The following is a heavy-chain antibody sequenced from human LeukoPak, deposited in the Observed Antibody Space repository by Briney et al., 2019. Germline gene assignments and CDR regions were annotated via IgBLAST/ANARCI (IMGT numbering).Heavy chain of an antibody. CDR1: GFTFSTYA. J-gene: IGHJ4*02. Sequence: GGSLRLSCAASGFTFSTYAMSWVPQAPGRGLEWGSAISGSGGSTYYADSVKGRFTISRDNSKNTLYLQMNSLRAEDTAVYYCAHAGDYGYFDYWGQGTLVSVSS. CDR2: ISGSGGST. V-gene: IGHV3-23*01. D-gene: IGHD4-17*01. CDR3: AHAGDYGYFDY.